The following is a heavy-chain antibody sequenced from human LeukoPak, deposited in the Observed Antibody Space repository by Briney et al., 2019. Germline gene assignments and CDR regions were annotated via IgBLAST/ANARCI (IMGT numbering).Heavy chain of an antibody. CDR3: ASSSLAVAGPTWFDA. V-gene: IGHV1-69*05. Sequence: SVKVSCKASGGTFSSYAISWVRQAPGQGLERMGGIIPIFGTANYAQKFQGRVTITTDESTSTAYMELSSLRSEDTAVYYCASSSLAVAGPTWFDAWGQGTLVTVSS. D-gene: IGHD6-19*01. CDR2: IIPIFGTA. CDR1: GGTFSSYA. J-gene: IGHJ5*02.